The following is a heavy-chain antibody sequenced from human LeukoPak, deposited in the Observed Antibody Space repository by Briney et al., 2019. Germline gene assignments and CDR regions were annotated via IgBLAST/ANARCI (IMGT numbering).Heavy chain of an antibody. CDR1: GFTFSSYA. Sequence: GGSLRLSCAASGFTFSSYAMSWVRQAPGKGLEWVSAISGSGGSTYYADSVKGRFTISRDNAKNSLYLQMNSLRAEDTAVYYCARVGYCSSTSCYKIYYYMDGWGNGTTVTVSS. V-gene: IGHV3-23*01. CDR2: ISGSGGST. D-gene: IGHD2-2*02. CDR3: ARVGYCSSTSCYKIYYYMDG. J-gene: IGHJ6*03.